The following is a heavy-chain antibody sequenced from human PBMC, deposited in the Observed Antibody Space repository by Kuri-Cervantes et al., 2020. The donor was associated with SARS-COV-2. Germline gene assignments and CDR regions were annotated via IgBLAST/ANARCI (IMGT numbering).Heavy chain of an antibody. J-gene: IGHJ4*02. CDR1: GFTFSNAW. D-gene: IGHD6-13*01. Sequence: GGSLRLSCAASGFTFSNAWMSWVRQAPGKGLEWVSAISSSSSYIYYANSVKGRFTISRDNAKNSLYLQMNSLRAEDTAVYYCARQKQRVVWNSFDYWGQGTLVTVSS. CDR3: ARQKQRVVWNSFDY. V-gene: IGHV3-21*01. CDR2: ISSSSSYI.